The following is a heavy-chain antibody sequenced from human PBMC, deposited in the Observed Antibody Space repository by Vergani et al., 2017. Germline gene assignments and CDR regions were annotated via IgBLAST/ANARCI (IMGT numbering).Heavy chain of an antibody. J-gene: IGHJ4*02. CDR1: GGTFSSYA. V-gene: IGHV1-69*18. CDR2: IIPIFGTA. Sequence: QVQLVQSGAEVKKPGSSVKVSCKASGGTFSSYAISWVRQAPGQGLEWMGRIIPIFGTANSAQKFQGRVTITADESTSSAYMELSSLRSEDTAVYYCARDLEVDFWSGYLLDYWGQGTLVTVSS. D-gene: IGHD3-3*01. CDR3: ARDLEVDFWSGYLLDY.